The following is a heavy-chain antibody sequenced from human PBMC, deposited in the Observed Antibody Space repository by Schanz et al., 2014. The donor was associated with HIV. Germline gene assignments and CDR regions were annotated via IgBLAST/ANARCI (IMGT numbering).Heavy chain of an antibody. CDR1: GGTFSTYS. CDR3: AISMDGIVGSLDY. V-gene: IGHV1-69*01. Sequence: QVQLVQSGAEVKKPGSSVKVSCKASGGTFSTYSISWVRQAPGQGLEWMGGIIPIFGTRNYAHKFQGRVTMTADESTTTTYMEVRSLRSDDTAVYYCAISMDGIVGSLDYWGQGTLVTVSS. J-gene: IGHJ4*02. CDR2: IIPIFGTR. D-gene: IGHD3-22*01.